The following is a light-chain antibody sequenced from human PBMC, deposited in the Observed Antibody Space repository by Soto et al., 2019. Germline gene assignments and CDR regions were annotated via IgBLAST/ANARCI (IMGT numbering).Light chain of an antibody. CDR1: QSISSW. CDR3: QQYNSYSRT. J-gene: IGKJ1*01. CDR2: DAS. Sequence: DIQMTQSPSTLSASVGDRVTITCRASQSISSWLAWYQQKPGKAPKLLIYDASSFESGVPSWFSGSGSGTEFTLTISSLQTDDFATYYCQQYNSYSRTFGQGTKVEIK. V-gene: IGKV1-5*01.